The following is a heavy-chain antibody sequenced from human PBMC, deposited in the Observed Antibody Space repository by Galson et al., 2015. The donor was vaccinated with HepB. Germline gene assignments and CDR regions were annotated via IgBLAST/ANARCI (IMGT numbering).Heavy chain of an antibody. Sequence: SCKASGGTFSSYTISWVRQAPGQGLEWMGGIIPILGIANYAQKFQGRVTITADKSTSTAYMELSSLRSEDTAVYYCARGGFGGNWFDPWGQGTLVTVSS. D-gene: IGHD3-10*01. V-gene: IGHV1-69*10. CDR2: IIPILGIA. CDR1: GGTFSSYT. J-gene: IGHJ5*02. CDR3: ARGGFGGNWFDP.